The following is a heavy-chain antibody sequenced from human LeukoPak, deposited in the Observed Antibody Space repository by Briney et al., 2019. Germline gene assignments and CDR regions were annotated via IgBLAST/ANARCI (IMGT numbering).Heavy chain of an antibody. V-gene: IGHV3-73*01. CDR3: SQSYGSGKGWFDP. Sequence: GGSLRLSCAASGFTFSGSAMHWVRQASGKGLEWVGRIRSKANSYATAYAASVKGRFTISRDDSKNTAYLQMNSLKTEDTAVYYCSQSYGSGKGWFDPWGQGTLVTVSS. CDR1: GFTFSGSA. D-gene: IGHD3-10*01. J-gene: IGHJ5*02. CDR2: IRSKANSYAT.